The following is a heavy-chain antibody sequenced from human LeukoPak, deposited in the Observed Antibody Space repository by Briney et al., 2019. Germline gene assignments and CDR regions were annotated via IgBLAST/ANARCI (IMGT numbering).Heavy chain of an antibody. D-gene: IGHD3-9*01. CDR2: IYYSGST. CDR3: ARQNYDILTGSQYYFDY. CDR1: GGSISNYY. Sequence: PSETLSLTCTVFGGSISNYYWSWIRQPPGKGLEWIGYIYYSGSTNYNPSLKSRVTISVDTSKNQFSLKLSSVTAADTAVYYCARQNYDILTGSQYYFDYWGQGTLVTVSS. J-gene: IGHJ4*02. V-gene: IGHV4-59*01.